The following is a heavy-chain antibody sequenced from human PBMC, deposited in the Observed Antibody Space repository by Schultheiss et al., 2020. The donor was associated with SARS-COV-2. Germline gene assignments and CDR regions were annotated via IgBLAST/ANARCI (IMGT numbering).Heavy chain of an antibody. D-gene: IGHD6-19*01. J-gene: IGHJ4*02. Sequence: GGSLRLSCAGSGFTLISSWMTWFRQAPGKGLEWVAHINKPGTEVHYVDSVEGRFTISRDNAKNSLYLQMNSLRAEDTAVYYCARDLPSSGWHIGAALYWGQGTLVTVSS. V-gene: IGHV3-7*01. CDR2: INKPGTEV. CDR1: GFTLISSW. CDR3: ARDLPSSGWHIGAALY.